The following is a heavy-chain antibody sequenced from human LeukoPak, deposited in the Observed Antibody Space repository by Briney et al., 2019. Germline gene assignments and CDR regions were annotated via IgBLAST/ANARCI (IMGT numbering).Heavy chain of an antibody. D-gene: IGHD6-19*01. Sequence: SETLSLTCAVYGGSFSGYYWSWIRQPPGKGLEWIGEINHSGSTNYNPSLKSRVTISVDTSKDQFSLKLSSVTAADTAVYYCARVREEQWLTPVDYWGQGTLVTVSS. J-gene: IGHJ4*02. V-gene: IGHV4-34*01. CDR1: GGSFSGYY. CDR3: ARVREEQWLTPVDY. CDR2: INHSGST.